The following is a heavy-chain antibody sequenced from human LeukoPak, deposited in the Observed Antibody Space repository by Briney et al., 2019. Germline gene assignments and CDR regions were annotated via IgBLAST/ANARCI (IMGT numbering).Heavy chain of an antibody. Sequence: GGSLRLSCAASGFTFSNYAMHWVRQAPGKGLEWVAVISSDGSNKYYADSVKGRFTFSRDNSKNTLYLQMNSLRAEDTAVYYCAKGGLIQLQYYFDYWGQGTLVTVSS. V-gene: IGHV3-30*04. CDR3: AKGGLIQLQYYFDY. D-gene: IGHD5-18*01. J-gene: IGHJ4*02. CDR2: ISSDGSNK. CDR1: GFTFSNYA.